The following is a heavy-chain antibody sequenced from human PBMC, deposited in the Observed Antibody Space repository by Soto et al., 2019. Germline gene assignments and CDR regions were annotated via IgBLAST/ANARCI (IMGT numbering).Heavy chain of an antibody. D-gene: IGHD4-17*01. CDR1: GFTFSSYS. J-gene: IGHJ4*02. CDR3: ARERDGDGTLFDH. CDR2: ISSSSSYI. Sequence: GGSLRLSCAASGFTFSSYSMNWVRQAPGKGLEWVSSISSSSSYIYYADSVKGRFTISRDNAKNSLYLQMNSMRADDRAVYYCARERDGDGTLFDHWGQGTLVTVSS. V-gene: IGHV3-21*01.